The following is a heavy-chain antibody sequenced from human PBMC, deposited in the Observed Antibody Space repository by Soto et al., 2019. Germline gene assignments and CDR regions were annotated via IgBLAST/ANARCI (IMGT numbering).Heavy chain of an antibody. CDR2: IYYSGSP. D-gene: IGHD5-18*01. Sequence: QVQLQESGPGLVKPSHTLSLTCTVSGGSISSGGYYWSWIRQHPGKGLAWIGHIYYSGSPYYNPSIKSRVTISVDTSKNQCSLKLSSVTAADTAVYYCARDHGGYSYGYSGWFDPWGKGTLVTVSS. J-gene: IGHJ5*02. V-gene: IGHV4-31*03. CDR3: ARDHGGYSYGYSGWFDP. CDR1: GGSISSGGYY.